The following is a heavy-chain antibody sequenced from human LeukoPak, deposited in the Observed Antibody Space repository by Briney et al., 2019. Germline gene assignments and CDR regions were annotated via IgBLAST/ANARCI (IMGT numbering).Heavy chain of an antibody. V-gene: IGHV3-74*01. J-gene: IGHJ6*03. CDR3: ARDAIQYYYDSSGFDHYVDV. CDR2: INSDGSST. CDR1: GFTFSSYW. Sequence: GGSLRLSCAASGFTFSSYWMHWVRQAPGKGLVWVSRINSDGSSTSYADSVKGRFTISRDNAKNTLYLQMNSLRAEDTAVYYCARDAIQYYYDSSGFDHYVDVWGKGTTVTVSS. D-gene: IGHD3-22*01.